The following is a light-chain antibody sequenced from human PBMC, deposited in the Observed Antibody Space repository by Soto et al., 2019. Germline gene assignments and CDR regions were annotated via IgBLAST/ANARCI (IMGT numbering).Light chain of an antibody. Sequence: EIVLTQSPATLSLSPGERATLSCRASQSFSSYLAWCQQKPGQAPRLLIYDASNRATGIPARFSGSGSGTDFTLTISSLEPEDSAVYYCQQNLGVHTFGQGTKVDI. CDR1: QSFSSY. V-gene: IGKV3-11*01. J-gene: IGKJ1*01. CDR2: DAS. CDR3: QQNLGVHT.